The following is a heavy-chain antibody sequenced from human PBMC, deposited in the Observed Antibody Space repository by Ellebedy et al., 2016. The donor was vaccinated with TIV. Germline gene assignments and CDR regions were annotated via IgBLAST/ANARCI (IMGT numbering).Heavy chain of an antibody. V-gene: IGHV4-30-4*01. D-gene: IGHD3-10*01. J-gene: IGHJ4*02. CDR3: ARGGLLYGSGSYWFDY. CDR1: GGSISSGDYY. Sequence: SETLSLXXTVSGGSISSGDYYWSWIRQPPGKGLEWIGYIYYSGSTYYNPSLKSRVTISVDTSKNQFSLKLSSVTAADTAVYYCARGGLLYGSGSYWFDYWGQGTLVTVSS. CDR2: IYYSGST.